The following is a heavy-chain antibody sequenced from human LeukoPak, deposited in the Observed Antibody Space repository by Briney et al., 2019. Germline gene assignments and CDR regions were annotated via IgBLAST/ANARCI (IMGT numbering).Heavy chain of an antibody. CDR1: GFTFSSYA. CDR2: ISYDGSNK. V-gene: IGHV3-30-3*01. J-gene: IGHJ4*02. Sequence: GGSLRLSCAASGFTFSSYAMHWVRQAPGKGLEWVAVISYDGSNKYYADSVKGRFTISRDNSKNTLYLQMNSLRADDTAVYYCARARHIVVVPAAGFDYWGQGTLVTVSS. CDR3: ARARHIVVVPAAGFDY. D-gene: IGHD2-2*01.